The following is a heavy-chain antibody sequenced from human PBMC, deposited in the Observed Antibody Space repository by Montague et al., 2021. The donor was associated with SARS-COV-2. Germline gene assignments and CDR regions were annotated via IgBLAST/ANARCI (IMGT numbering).Heavy chain of an antibody. D-gene: IGHD5-12*01. J-gene: IGHJ4*02. CDR1: GFIFSSYE. CDR3: ARGLPGLRARALFDY. Sequence: SLRLSCAASGFIFSSYEMNWVRQAPGKGLEWVSYISSSGSTIYYADSVKGRFTISRDNAKNSLYLQMNSLRAEDTAVYYCARGLPGLRARALFDYWGQGSLVTVPS. CDR2: ISSSGSTI. V-gene: IGHV3-48*03.